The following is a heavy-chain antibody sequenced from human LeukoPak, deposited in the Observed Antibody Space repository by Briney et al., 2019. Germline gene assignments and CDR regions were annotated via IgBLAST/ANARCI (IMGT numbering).Heavy chain of an antibody. Sequence: GGSLRLSCAASGFTFSSYSMNWVRQAPGKGVGWVSYISRSSSTIYYADSVKGRFTISRDNAKNSLYLQMNSLRDAATAVYCCARDGSYGDYWGQGTLVTVSS. J-gene: IGHJ4*02. D-gene: IGHD1-26*01. CDR3: ARDGSYGDY. V-gene: IGHV3-48*02. CDR1: GFTFSSYS. CDR2: ISRSSSTI.